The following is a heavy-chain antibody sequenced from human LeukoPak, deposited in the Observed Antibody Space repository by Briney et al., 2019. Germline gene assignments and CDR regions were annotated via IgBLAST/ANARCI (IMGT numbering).Heavy chain of an antibody. J-gene: IGHJ4*02. V-gene: IGHV4-4*07. CDR3: ARDYDILTGYSSLFDY. CDR1: GGSISSYY. CDR2: IYTSGST. D-gene: IGHD3-9*01. Sequence: SETLSLTCTVSGGSISSYYWSWIRQPAGRGLEWIGRIYTSGSTNYNPSLKSRVTMSVDTSKNQFSLKLSSVTAADTAVYYCARDYDILTGYSSLFDYWGQGTLVTVSS.